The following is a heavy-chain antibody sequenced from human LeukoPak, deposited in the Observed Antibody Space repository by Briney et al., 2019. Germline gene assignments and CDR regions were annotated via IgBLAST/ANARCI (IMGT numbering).Heavy chain of an antibody. CDR3: ARGRFGLSLDY. CDR1: RFTVSSNY. CDR2: IYSSGST. D-gene: IGHD3-16*01. Sequence: GGCLRLSCAASRFTVSSNYMSWVRQAPGKGLGWVSFIYSSGSTYYADSVRGRFTISRDNSNNTLYLQMNSLRVEDTAVYYCARGRFGLSLDYWGQGTLVTVSS. J-gene: IGHJ4*02. V-gene: IGHV3-66*01.